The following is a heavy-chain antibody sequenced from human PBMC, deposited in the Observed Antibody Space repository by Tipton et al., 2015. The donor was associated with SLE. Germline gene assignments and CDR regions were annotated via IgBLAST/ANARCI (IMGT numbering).Heavy chain of an antibody. CDR3: AARLVDLDY. CDR2: ISYDGSNQ. Sequence: SLRLSCAASGFIFRTYAIHWVRQAPGKGLEWVAVISYDGSNQYYADSVKGRFTVSRDNSEDTLYLQMNSLRAEDTAVYYCAARLVDLDYWGQGILVTVSS. V-gene: IGHV3-30*04. J-gene: IGHJ4*02. CDR1: GFIFRTYA. D-gene: IGHD3-9*01.